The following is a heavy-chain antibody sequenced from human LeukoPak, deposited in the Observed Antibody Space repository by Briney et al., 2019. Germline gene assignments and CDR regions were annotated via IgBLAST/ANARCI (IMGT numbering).Heavy chain of an antibody. Sequence: GGSLRLYCAASGFSFSSYGMHWVRQAPGKGLEWVAVIWYDGSNKNYADSVKGRFTISRVNSKNLLYLQMNSLRVEDTALYYCASHGGLWGEGSLLSASS. CDR3: ASHGGL. CDR1: GFSFSSYG. V-gene: IGHV3-33*01. CDR2: IWYDGSNK. D-gene: IGHD5-12*01. J-gene: IGHJ4*02.